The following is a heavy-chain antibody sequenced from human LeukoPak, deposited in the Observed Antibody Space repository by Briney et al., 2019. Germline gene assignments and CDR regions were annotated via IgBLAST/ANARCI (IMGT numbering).Heavy chain of an antibody. CDR1: GFTFSSYA. J-gene: IGHJ4*02. D-gene: IGHD4-17*01. CDR3: AKVDYPDYGDYKYYFDY. V-gene: IGHV3-23*01. CDR2: ISGSGGST. Sequence: GGSLRLSCAASGFTFSSYAMSWVRQAPGKGLEWVSAISGSGGSTYYADSVEGRFTISRDNSKNTLYLQMNSLRAEDTAVYYCAKVDYPDYGDYKYYFDYWGQGTLVTVSS.